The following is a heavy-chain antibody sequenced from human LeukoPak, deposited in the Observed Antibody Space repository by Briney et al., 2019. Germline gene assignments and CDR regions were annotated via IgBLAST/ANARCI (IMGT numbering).Heavy chain of an antibody. CDR1: GFNVDDYV. J-gene: IGHJ4*02. CDR2: INWNGGSR. CDR3: ARSRHSYDSSGFPHY. Sequence: GGSLRLSCAASGFNVDDYVMSWVRQAPGKGLEWVSGINWNGGSRGYADSVKGRFTISRDNAKNSLYLQMNSLRAEDTALYYCARSRHSYDSSGFPHYWGQGTLVTVSS. D-gene: IGHD3-22*01. V-gene: IGHV3-20*04.